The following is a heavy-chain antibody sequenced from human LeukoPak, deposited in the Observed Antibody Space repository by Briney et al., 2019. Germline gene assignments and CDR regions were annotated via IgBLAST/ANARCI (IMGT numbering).Heavy chain of an antibody. J-gene: IGHJ3*02. D-gene: IGHD1-26*01. Sequence: GESLQISCKGSGYRFTSYWIGWVRQMPGKGLEWMGIIYPGDSDTRYSPSFQGQVTISADKSISTAYLQWGSLKASDTAMYYCARQASTLSGSYFRHDAFDIGGQGTMVTVSS. CDR2: IYPGDSDT. CDR1: GYRFTSYW. CDR3: ARQASTLSGSYFRHDAFDI. V-gene: IGHV5-51*01.